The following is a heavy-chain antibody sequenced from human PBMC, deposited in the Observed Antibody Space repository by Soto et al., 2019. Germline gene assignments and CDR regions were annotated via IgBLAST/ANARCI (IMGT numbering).Heavy chain of an antibody. Sequence: EVQLVVSGGGLVQPGGSLRLSCRGSGFTFSSYDMHWDRRATGSGLEWVSAIGTAGDTYYPGSVKGRFTISRENAKNSLYLQMNSLRAVDTAVYYCRRGTLDSLDYWGQGTLVTVSS. J-gene: IGHJ4*02. CDR2: IGTAGDT. V-gene: IGHV3-13*01. CDR3: RRGTLDSLDY. D-gene: IGHD1-1*01. CDR1: GFTFSSYD.